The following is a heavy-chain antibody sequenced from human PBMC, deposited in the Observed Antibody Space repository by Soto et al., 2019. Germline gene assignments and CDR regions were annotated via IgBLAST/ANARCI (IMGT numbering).Heavy chain of an antibody. CDR1: GGSISSYY. J-gene: IGHJ4*02. CDR2: IYYSGST. D-gene: IGHD3-3*01. V-gene: IGHV4-59*01. Sequence: LSLTCTVSGGSISSYYWSWIRQPPGKGLEWIGYIYYSGSTNYNPSLKSRVTISVDTSKNQFSLKLSSVAAADTAVYYCARVGKAATNYYFWSGYSSHYFDYWGQGTLVTVSS. CDR3: ARVGKAATNYYFWSGYSSHYFDY.